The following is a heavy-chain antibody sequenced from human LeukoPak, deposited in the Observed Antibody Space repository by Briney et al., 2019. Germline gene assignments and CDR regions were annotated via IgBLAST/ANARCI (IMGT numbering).Heavy chain of an antibody. Sequence: GASVKVSCKASGGTFSSYAISWVRQAPGQGLEWMGGIIPIFGTANYAQKFQGRVTITADESTSTAYMELNSLRSEDTAVYYCARDFRSYFDYWGQGTLVTVSS. CDR1: GGTFSSYA. J-gene: IGHJ4*02. CDR2: IIPIFGTA. CDR3: ARDFRSYFDY. V-gene: IGHV1-69*13.